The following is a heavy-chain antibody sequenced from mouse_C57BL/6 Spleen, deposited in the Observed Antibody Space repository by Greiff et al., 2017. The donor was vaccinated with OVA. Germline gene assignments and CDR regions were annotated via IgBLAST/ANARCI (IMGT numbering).Heavy chain of an antibody. CDR1: GYSITSGYD. CDR2: ISYSGST. Sequence: VQLKESGPGMVKPSQSLSLTCTVTGYSITSGYDWHWIRHFPANKLEWMGYISYSGSTNYNPSLKSHISLTHDTSKTHFFLKLKSVTNEDAATYYCARGAVDWYFDVWGTGTTVTVSS. D-gene: IGHD1-1*01. V-gene: IGHV3-1*01. CDR3: ARGAVDWYFDV. J-gene: IGHJ1*03.